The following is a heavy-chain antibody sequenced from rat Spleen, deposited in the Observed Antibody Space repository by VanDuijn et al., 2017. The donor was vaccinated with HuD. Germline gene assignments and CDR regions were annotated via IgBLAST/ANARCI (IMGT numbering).Heavy chain of an antibody. D-gene: IGHD1-4*01. V-gene: IGHV5-27*01. CDR2: ISTCDST. Sequence: EVQLVESGGGSVQPGRSLKLSCAASGFTFSNYYMAWVRQAPTKGLEWVEYISTCDSTYYRDSVKGRFTISRDNSKSTLYLQMDSLRSEDTATYSCTTGVYPGNFDFWGQGVMVTVSS. CDR1: GFTFSNYY. CDR3: TTGVYPGNFDF. J-gene: IGHJ2*01.